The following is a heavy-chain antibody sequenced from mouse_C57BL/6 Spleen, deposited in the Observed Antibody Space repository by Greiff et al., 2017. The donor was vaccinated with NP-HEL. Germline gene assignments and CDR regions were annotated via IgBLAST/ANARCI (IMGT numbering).Heavy chain of an antibody. CDR3: TRVGVITTFDY. CDR2: ISSGGDYI. J-gene: IGHJ2*01. D-gene: IGHD2-4*01. Sequence: DVMLVESGEGLVKPGGSLKLSCAASGFTFSSYAMSWVRQTPEKRLEWVAYISSGGDYIYYADTVKGRFTISRDNARNTLYLQMSSLKSEDTAMYYCTRVGVITTFDYWGQGTTLTVSS. V-gene: IGHV5-9-1*02. CDR1: GFTFSSYA.